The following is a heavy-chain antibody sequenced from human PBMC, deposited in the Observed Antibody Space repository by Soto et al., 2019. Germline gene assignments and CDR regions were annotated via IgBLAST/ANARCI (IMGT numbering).Heavy chain of an antibody. Sequence: QVQLQESGPGLVKPSGTLSLTCAVSGGSISSYNWWSWVRQPPGKGLEWIGEIYHSGSTSYNPSLKSRVTMSIVKSRNQFSLKLTSVTAADTAVYYCPRRRLPYCSGGSCYGDYWGQGTLVTVSS. CDR3: PRRRLPYCSGGSCYGDY. CDR2: IYHSGST. CDR1: GGSISSYNW. V-gene: IGHV4-4*02. J-gene: IGHJ4*02. D-gene: IGHD2-15*01.